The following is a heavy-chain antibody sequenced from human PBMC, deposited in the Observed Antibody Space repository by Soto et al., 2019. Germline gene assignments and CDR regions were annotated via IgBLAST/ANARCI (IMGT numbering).Heavy chain of an antibody. D-gene: IGHD2-21*02. Sequence: EVQLVESGGGLVQPGESLRLSCATSGFTFSNFDMHWVRQVPGKGLEWVSAIGAARDPYYLGSVKGRFTISRDNGKNSLYLQMNNLRAEDTAVYYCARDHLILPAHDFFYGSDVWGRGATVTVSS. CDR3: ARDHLILPAHDFFYGSDV. CDR2: IGAARDP. V-gene: IGHV3-13*05. J-gene: IGHJ6*02. CDR1: GFTFSNFD.